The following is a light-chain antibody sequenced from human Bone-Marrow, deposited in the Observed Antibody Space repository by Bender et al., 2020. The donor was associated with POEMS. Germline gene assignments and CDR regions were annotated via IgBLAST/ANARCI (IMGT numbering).Light chain of an antibody. J-gene: IGLJ3*02. Sequence: QFVLTQPPSASGTPGQRVTISCSGGASNVGNNPVYWYQQLPGTAPKLLIYSNNRRPSGVPDRFSGSKSGTSASLAISGLQSDDEADYYCAVWDDSLNGWVFGGGTKLTVL. V-gene: IGLV1-44*01. CDR2: SNN. CDR1: ASNVGNNP. CDR3: AVWDDSLNGWV.